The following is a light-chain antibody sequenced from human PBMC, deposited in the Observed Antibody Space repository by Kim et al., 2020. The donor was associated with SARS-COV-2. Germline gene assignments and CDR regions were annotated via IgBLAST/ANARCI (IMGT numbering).Light chain of an antibody. V-gene: IGKV3-20*01. CDR2: GAS. J-gene: IGKJ4*01. CDR3: QQYGTSPRT. CDR1: PTLSSNY. Sequence: TPGETSTVSCRARPTLSSNYLAWYQQKPGPAPRRLIYGASSRATGSPDRFRGSGAETDFTLTIRRLDPGDFAMYYCQQYGTSPRTFGGGTKVDIK.